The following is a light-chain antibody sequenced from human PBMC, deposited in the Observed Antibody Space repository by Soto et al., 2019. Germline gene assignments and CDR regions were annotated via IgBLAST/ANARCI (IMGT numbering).Light chain of an antibody. CDR1: QSISVY. J-gene: IGKJ4*01. V-gene: IGKV3-11*01. Sequence: EIVLTQSPATLSLSPGERATLSCRASQSISVYLAWYQQKLGQAPRLLISDAYNRATGIPARFSGSGSGTDFTLTISSMEPEDFAVYYCQQRGNWSLTFGGGTTVEIK. CDR2: DAY. CDR3: QQRGNWSLT.